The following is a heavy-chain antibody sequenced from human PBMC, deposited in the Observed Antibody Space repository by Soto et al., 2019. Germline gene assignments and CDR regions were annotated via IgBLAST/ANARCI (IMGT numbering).Heavy chain of an antibody. CDR1: GFTFTSSA. CDR2: IAVGSGYT. J-gene: IGHJ4*02. V-gene: IGHV1-58*01. D-gene: IGHD2-8*01. Sequence: SVNVSRKAAGFTFTSSAFQRRRQARGQRLEWIGWIAVGSGYTNYAQRFQDRVTLTRDMSTATTYMELSRLTSEDTAIYYCAADATAWQQMVPSDYWGQGTLVTVSS. CDR3: AADATAWQQMVPSDY.